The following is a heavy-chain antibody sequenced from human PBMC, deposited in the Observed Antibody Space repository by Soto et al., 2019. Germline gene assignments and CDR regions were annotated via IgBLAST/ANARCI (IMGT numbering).Heavy chain of an antibody. CDR2: ISSSSSTI. Sequence: GGSLRLSCAASGFTFSSYSMNWVRQAPGKGLEWVSYISSSSSTIYYADSVKGRFTISRDNAKNSLYLQMNSLRAEDTAVYYCAREERITIFGRIHDWFDPWGQGTLVTVSS. CDR1: GFTFSSYS. V-gene: IGHV3-48*01. J-gene: IGHJ5*02. CDR3: AREERITIFGRIHDWFDP. D-gene: IGHD3-3*01.